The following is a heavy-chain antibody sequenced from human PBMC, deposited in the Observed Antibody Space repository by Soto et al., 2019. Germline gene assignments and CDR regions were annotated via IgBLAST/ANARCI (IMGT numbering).Heavy chain of an antibody. Sequence: EVQLMESGGGLVQPGGSLRLSCAASGFVFSSYAMSWVRQVPGKGLEWVSGISGSGDRTHYADSVKGRLTVSRDNSKNTLYLQMSSLRVEDTAVYYCVKGSSDFIIVPGGDPWGQGTLVTVSS. D-gene: IGHD2-2*01. CDR1: GFVFSSYA. V-gene: IGHV3-23*01. CDR2: ISGSGDRT. J-gene: IGHJ5*02. CDR3: VKGSSDFIIVPGGDP.